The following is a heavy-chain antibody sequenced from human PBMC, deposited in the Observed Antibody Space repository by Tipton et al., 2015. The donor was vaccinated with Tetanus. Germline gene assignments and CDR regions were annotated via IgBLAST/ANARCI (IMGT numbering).Heavy chain of an antibody. D-gene: IGHD3-22*01. CDR2: MNPNSGNT. CDR1: GYTFTSYD. CDR3: ARRVYDSEETRIDY. V-gene: IGHV1-8*01. Sequence: QLVQSGAEVKKPGASVKVSCKASGYTFTSYDINWVRQATGQGLEWMGWMNPNSGNTGYAQKFQGRVTMTRNTSLSTAYMELSSLRSEDTAVYYCARRVYDSEETRIDYWGQGTLVTVSS. J-gene: IGHJ4*02.